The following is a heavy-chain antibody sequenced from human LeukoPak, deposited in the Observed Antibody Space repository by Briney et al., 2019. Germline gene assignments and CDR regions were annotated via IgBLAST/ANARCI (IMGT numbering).Heavy chain of an antibody. CDR3: SKPGVVIPVILVGFHKEAYYFDP. Sequence: GGSLRLSCAVSGITLSNYGMSWVRQAPGKGLEWVAGISDSGGRTNYADSVKGRFTISRDNPKNTLYLQMNSLRAEDTAVYFWSKPGVVIPVILVGFHKEAYYFDPWGQGALVTVSS. D-gene: IGHD3-22*01. J-gene: IGHJ4*02. CDR1: GITLSNYG. V-gene: IGHV3-23*01. CDR2: ISDSGGRT.